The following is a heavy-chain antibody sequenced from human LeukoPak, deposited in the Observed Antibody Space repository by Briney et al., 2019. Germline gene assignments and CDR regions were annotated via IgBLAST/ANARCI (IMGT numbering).Heavy chain of an antibody. D-gene: IGHD3-9*01. CDR1: GGTFSSYA. CDR2: ISAYNGNT. Sequence: ASVKVSCKASGGTFSSYAISWVRQAPGQGLEWMGWISAYNGNTNYAQKLQGRVTMTTDTSTSTAYMELRSLRSDDTAVYYCARLGGILTGYFSLDYWGQGTLVTVSS. CDR3: ARLGGILTGYFSLDY. J-gene: IGHJ4*02. V-gene: IGHV1-18*01.